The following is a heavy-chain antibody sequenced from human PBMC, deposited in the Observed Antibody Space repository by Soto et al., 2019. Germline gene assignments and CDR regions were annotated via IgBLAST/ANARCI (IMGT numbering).Heavy chain of an antibody. J-gene: IGHJ5*02. D-gene: IGHD6-6*01. CDR2: ISSSSSYI. V-gene: IGHV3-21*01. CDR3: ARVLYSSSSGRWFDP. CDR1: GFTFSSYS. Sequence: GGSLRLSCAASGFTFSSYSMNWVRQAPGKGLEWVSSISSSSSYIYYADSVKGRFTISRDNAKNSLYLQMNSLRAEDTAVYYCARVLYSSSSGRWFDPWGQGTLVTVSS.